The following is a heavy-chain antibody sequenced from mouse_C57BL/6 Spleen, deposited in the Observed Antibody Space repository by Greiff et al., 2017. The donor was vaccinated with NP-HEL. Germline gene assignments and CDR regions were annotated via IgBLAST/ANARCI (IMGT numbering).Heavy chain of an antibody. Sequence: QVQLQQPGAELVKPGASVKLSCKASGYTFTSSWMHWVKQRPGQGLEWIGLIHPTSGSTNYNEKFKSKATLTVDKSSSTAYMQLSSLNSEDSAVDYCARWPYEYEGAMDYWGQGTSVTVSS. CDR2: IHPTSGST. CDR1: GYTFTSSW. CDR3: ARWPYEYEGAMDY. V-gene: IGHV1-64*01. J-gene: IGHJ4*01. D-gene: IGHD2-4*01.